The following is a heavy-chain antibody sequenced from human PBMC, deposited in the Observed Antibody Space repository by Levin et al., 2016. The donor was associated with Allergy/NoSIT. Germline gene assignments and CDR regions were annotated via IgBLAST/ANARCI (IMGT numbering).Heavy chain of an antibody. CDR3: ARDKGDGYSLDY. CDR2: ISYDGSNK. V-gene: IGHV3-30-3*01. J-gene: IGHJ4*02. D-gene: IGHD5-24*01. Sequence: WIRQPPGKGLEWVAVISYDGSNKYYADSVKGRFTISRDNSKNTLYLQMNSLRAEDTAVYYCARDKGDGYSLDYWGQGTLVTVSS.